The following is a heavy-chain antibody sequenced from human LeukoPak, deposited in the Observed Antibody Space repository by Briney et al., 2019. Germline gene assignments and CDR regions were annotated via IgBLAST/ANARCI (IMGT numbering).Heavy chain of an antibody. J-gene: IGHJ4*02. CDR1: VFTLSPYE. D-gene: IGHD3-9*01. V-gene: IGHV3-48*03. CDR2: ISQSGSAV. CDR3: GTDYRYYNSKPYFYS. Sequence: GVSLRLSCAASVFTLSPYEMIWVRQAPAKGLEWVAYISQSGSAVHYAATVKGRFTISRENAENSLYLQMNSLRDEDTAGYYWGTDYRYYNSKPYFYSWGQGALVTVSS.